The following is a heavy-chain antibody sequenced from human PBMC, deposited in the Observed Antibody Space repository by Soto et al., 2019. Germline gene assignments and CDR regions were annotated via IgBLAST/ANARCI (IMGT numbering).Heavy chain of an antibody. V-gene: IGHV4-30-4*01. Sequence: QVQLQESGPGLVKPSQTLSLTCTVSGGSISSGDYYWSWIRQPPGEGLEWIGYIYYSGSTYYNPSLKSRVTIPVDTSKNQFSLKLSSVTAADTAVYYCARATIVLVPAAMVSHWFDPWGQGTLVTVSS. J-gene: IGHJ5*02. CDR2: IYYSGST. D-gene: IGHD2-2*01. CDR3: ARATIVLVPAAMVSHWFDP. CDR1: GGSISSGDYY.